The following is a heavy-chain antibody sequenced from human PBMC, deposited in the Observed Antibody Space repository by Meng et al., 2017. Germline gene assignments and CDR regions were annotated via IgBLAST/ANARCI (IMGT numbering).Heavy chain of an antibody. CDR2: ISAYNGNT. Sequence: QIQWGQAGAGVKKPGASVTVSCKASGYTFTSYGISWVRQAPGQGLEWMGWISAYNGNTNYAQKLQGRVTMTTDTSTSTAYMELRSLRSDDTAVYYCAQTTVTTYSEYFQHWGQGTLVTVSS. J-gene: IGHJ1*01. CDR3: AQTTVTTYSEYFQH. D-gene: IGHD4-11*01. V-gene: IGHV1-18*01. CDR1: GYTFTSYG.